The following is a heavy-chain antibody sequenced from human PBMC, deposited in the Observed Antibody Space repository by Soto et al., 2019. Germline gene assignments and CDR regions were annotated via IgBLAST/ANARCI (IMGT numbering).Heavy chain of an antibody. CDR1: GGTFNTYA. J-gene: IGHJ4*02. V-gene: IGHV1-69*19. CDR2: IFPMFDVP. D-gene: IGHD3-16*02. Sequence: QVQLVQSGPEMKKPGSAVKVSCKASGGTFNTYAMNWVRQVPGQGLEWMGGIFPMFDVPRYAQKFQGRVTIILDESLTSAYMDLSRLRVDDTAVYYCARSVGSGGVIGGFDYWGQGTLV. CDR3: ARSVGSGGVIGGFDY.